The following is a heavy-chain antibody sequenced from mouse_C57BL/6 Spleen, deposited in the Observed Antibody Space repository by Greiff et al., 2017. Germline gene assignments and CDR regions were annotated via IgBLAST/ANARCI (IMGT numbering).Heavy chain of an antibody. J-gene: IGHJ2*01. CDR3: HRRLGRGYLEY. Sequence: EVKLVESGGGLVQPGGSMILSCAASGFTFSDAWMDWVRQSPEKGLEWVAEIRNKANNHATYYAESVKGRFTISRDDSKSSVYLQMNSLRAEDTGSDYCHRRLGRGYLEYWGEGTTLTVAS. CDR1: GFTFSDAW. V-gene: IGHV6-6*01. D-gene: IGHD4-1*01. CDR2: IRNKANNHAT.